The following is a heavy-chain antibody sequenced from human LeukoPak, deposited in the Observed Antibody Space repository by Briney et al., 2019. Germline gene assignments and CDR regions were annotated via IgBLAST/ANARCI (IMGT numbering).Heavy chain of an antibody. CDR1: GGSISSYC. D-gene: IGHD3-10*01. Sequence: SETLSLTCTVSGGSISSYCWSWIRQPAGKGLEWIGRIYTSGSTNYNPSLKSRVTMSVDTSKNQFSLKLSSVTAADTAVYYCASSGSMVRGVIGFWYYYYYMDVWGKGTTVTVSS. CDR2: IYTSGST. V-gene: IGHV4-4*07. CDR3: ASSGSMVRGVIGFWYYYYYMDV. J-gene: IGHJ6*03.